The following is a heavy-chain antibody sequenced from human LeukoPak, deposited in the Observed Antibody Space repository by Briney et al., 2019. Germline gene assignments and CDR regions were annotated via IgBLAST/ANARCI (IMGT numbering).Heavy chain of an antibody. CDR2: IYYSGST. CDR1: GGSISSSSYY. V-gene: IGHV4-39*01. J-gene: IGHJ4*02. CDR3: ARQTIDETYYYDSSRYYVPFTDFDY. D-gene: IGHD3-22*01. Sequence: SETLSLTCTVSGGSISSSSYYWGWIRQPPGKGLEWIGSIYYSGSTYYNPSLKSRVTISVDTSKNQFSLKLSSVTAADTAVYYCARQTIDETYYYDSSRYYVPFTDFDYWGQGTLVTVSS.